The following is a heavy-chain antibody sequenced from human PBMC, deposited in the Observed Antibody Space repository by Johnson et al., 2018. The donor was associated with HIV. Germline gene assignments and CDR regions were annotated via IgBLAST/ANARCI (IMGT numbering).Heavy chain of an antibody. D-gene: IGHD6-13*01. Sequence: VQLVESGGGVVRPGGSLRLSCAASGFTLDDYGMSWVRQAPGKGLEWVSGINWSGGNTDYADSVKGRFTISRDNSKNTLYVQMNSLRAEDTAVYFCARLPSGYSRDAFDIWGQGTMVTVSS. V-gene: IGHV3-20*04. J-gene: IGHJ3*02. CDR3: ARLPSGYSRDAFDI. CDR2: INWSGGNT. CDR1: GFTLDDYG.